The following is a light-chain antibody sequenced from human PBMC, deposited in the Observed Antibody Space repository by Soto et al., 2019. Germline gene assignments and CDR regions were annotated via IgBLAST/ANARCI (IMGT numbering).Light chain of an antibody. CDR2: GAS. CDR1: QSVSSN. J-gene: IGKJ2*01. CDR3: QQYNNWPRT. V-gene: IGKV3-15*01. Sequence: EIVMTQSPATLPVSPGERATLSYRASQSVSSNLAWYQQKPGQAPRLLIYGASTRATGIPARFSGSGSGTEFTLTISSLQSEDFAVYYCQQYNNWPRTFGQGTKLEIK.